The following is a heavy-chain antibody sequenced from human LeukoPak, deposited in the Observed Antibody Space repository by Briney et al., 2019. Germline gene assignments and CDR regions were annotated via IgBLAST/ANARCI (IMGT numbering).Heavy chain of an antibody. V-gene: IGHV3-21*01. Sequence: GGSLRLSCAASGFTFRSYNMNWVRQAPGKRPEWVSSISSSSSFIYYADSVKGRFTISRDNAKNSLYLQMNSLRAEDTALYYCARGASRADYWGQGTLVTVSS. CDR2: ISSSSSFI. J-gene: IGHJ4*02. CDR3: ARGASRADY. CDR1: GFTFRSYN.